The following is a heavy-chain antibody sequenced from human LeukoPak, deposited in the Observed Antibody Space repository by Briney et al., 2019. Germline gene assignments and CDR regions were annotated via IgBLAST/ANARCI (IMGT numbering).Heavy chain of an antibody. D-gene: IGHD2-21*01. CDR1: TFTFRSYE. CDR3: ASIVGPRRRSLVLMDV. J-gene: IGHJ6*02. Sequence: PGGSLRLSCAASTFTFRSYEMNWVRQAPGKGLEWVSYISSSGHTIYYADSVKGRFSISRDNARNSLYLQMNSLRAEDTAVYYCASIVGPRRRSLVLMDVWGQGTSVTVSS. CDR2: ISSSGHTI. V-gene: IGHV3-48*03.